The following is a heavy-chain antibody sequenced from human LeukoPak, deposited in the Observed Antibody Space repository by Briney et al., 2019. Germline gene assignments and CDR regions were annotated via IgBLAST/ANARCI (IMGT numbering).Heavy chain of an antibody. V-gene: IGHV3-30*02. CDR3: AKDAGYSYGTDY. CDR1: GFTFSSYG. Sequence: GGSLRLSCAASGFTFSSYGMHWVRQAPGKGLEWVAFIRYDGSNKYYADSVKGRFTISRDNSKNTLYLQMNSLRAEDTAVYYCAKDAGYSYGTDYWGQGTLVTVSS. J-gene: IGHJ4*02. CDR2: IRYDGSNK. D-gene: IGHD5-18*01.